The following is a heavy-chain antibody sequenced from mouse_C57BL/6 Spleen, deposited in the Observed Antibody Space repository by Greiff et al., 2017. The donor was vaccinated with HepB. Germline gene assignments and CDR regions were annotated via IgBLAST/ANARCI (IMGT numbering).Heavy chain of an antibody. J-gene: IGHJ3*01. V-gene: IGHV5-17*01. CDR2: ISSGSSTI. CDR1: GFTFSDYG. CDR3: ARGDDGYYPRFAY. D-gene: IGHD2-3*01. Sequence: EVKVVESGGGLVKPGGSLKLSCAASGFTFSDYGMHWVRQAPEKGLEWVAYISSGSSTIYYADTVKGRFTISRDNAKNTLFLQMTSLRSEDTAMYYCARGDDGYYPRFAYWGQGTLVTVSA.